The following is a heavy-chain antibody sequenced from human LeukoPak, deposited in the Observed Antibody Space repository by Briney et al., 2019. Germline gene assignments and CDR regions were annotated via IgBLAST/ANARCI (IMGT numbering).Heavy chain of an antibody. D-gene: IGHD3-22*01. J-gene: IGHJ4*02. CDR3: ARASYSDRSGYYYFDY. V-gene: IGHV4-30-2*01. CDR1: GGSISSGGYS. CDR2: IYHSGST. Sequence: SETLSLTCAVSGGSISSGGYSWSWIRQPPGKGLEWIGYIYHSGSTYYNPSLKSRVTISVDRSKNQFSLKLSSVTAADTAVYYCARASYSDRSGYYYFDYWGQGTLVTVSS.